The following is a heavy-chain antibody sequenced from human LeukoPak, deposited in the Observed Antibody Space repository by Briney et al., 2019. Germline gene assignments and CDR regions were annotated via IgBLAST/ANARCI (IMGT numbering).Heavy chain of an antibody. V-gene: IGHV3-23*01. CDR2: VSGSNSST. CDR1: GFTFSSYA. J-gene: IGHJ4*02. CDR3: AKNYGDYARFDY. Sequence: GGSLRLSCAASGFTFSSYAMSWVRQAPGKGLEWVSAVSGSNSSTYYADSVKGRFTISRDNSKNTLYLQMNSLRAEDTAVYYCAKNYGDYARFDYWGQGTLVTVSS. D-gene: IGHD4-17*01.